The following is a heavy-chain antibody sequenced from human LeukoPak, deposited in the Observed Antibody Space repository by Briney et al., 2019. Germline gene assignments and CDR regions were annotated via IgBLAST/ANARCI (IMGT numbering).Heavy chain of an antibody. J-gene: IGHJ4*02. CDR1: GGSISSSSYY. CDR3: ARLYWGWCSSTGCYQIDY. D-gene: IGHD2-2*01. V-gene: IGHV4-39*01. CDR2: IYYSGST. Sequence: SETLSLTCTVSGGSISSSSYYWGWIRQPPGKWLEWIGSIYYSGSTYYNPSLKSRVTISVDTSKNQFSLKLSSVTAADTAVYYCARLYWGWCSSTGCYQIDYWGQGTLVTVSS.